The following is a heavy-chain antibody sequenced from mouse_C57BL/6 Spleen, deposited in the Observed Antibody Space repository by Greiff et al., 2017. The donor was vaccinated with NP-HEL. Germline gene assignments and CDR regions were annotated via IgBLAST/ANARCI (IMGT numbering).Heavy chain of an antibody. CDR1: GYTFTSYW. CDR3: ARWRGYFDY. J-gene: IGHJ2*01. CDR2: IDPSDSYT. V-gene: IGHV1-50*01. Sequence: QVQLKQSGAELVKPGASVKLSCKASGYTFTSYWMQWVKQRPGQGLEWIGEIDPSDSYTNYNQKFKGKATLTVDTSSSTAYMQRSSLTSEDSAVYYCARWRGYFDYWGQGTTLTVSS.